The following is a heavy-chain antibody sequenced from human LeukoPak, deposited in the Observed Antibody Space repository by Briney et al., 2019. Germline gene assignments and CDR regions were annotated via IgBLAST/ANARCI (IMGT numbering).Heavy chain of an antibody. CDR3: ARVRFLEWSDEDYFDY. Sequence: SETLSLTCTVSGGSISSYYWSWIRQPPGKGLEWIGYIYYSGSTNYNPSLKSRVTISVDTSKNQFSLKLSPVTAADTAVYYCARVRFLEWSDEDYFDYWGQGTLVTVSS. D-gene: IGHD3-3*01. CDR1: GGSISSYY. J-gene: IGHJ4*02. CDR2: IYYSGST. V-gene: IGHV4-59*01.